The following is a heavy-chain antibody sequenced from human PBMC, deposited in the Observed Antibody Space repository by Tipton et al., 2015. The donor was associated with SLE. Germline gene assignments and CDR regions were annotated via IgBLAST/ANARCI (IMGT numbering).Heavy chain of an antibody. V-gene: IGHV3-48*03. J-gene: IGHJ3*02. CDR2: ISSSGGTI. D-gene: IGHD2-8*01. CDR1: GFIFSSYE. Sequence: SLRLSCAASGFIFSSYEMNWVRQAPGKGLEWASYISSSGGTINYGDSVKGRTTVSRDNARNSLYLQMNSLRAEDTAVYYCARGRMTFDIWGQGTMVTVSS. CDR3: ARGRMTFDI.